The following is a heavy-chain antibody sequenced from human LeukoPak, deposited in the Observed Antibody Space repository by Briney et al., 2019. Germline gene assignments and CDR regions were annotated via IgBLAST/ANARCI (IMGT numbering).Heavy chain of an antibody. CDR3: TITEDILTGYYNAAAAFDI. D-gene: IGHD3-9*01. Sequence: GASVKVSCKASGYTFIDYYLHWVRQAPGQGLEWMGWINPNSGGTNYAQKFQGRATMTRDTSISTAYMELRSLRSDDTAVYYCTITEDILTGYYNAAAAFDIWGQGTMVTVSS. V-gene: IGHV1-2*02. CDR1: GYTFIDYY. CDR2: INPNSGGT. J-gene: IGHJ3*02.